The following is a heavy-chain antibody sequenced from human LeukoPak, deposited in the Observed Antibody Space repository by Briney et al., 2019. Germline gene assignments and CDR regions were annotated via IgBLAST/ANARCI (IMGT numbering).Heavy chain of an antibody. J-gene: IGHJ6*02. CDR2: INPNSGAT. D-gene: IGHD1-26*01. V-gene: IGHV1-2*02. CDR1: GYTFTGYY. Sequence: ASVKVSCKASGYTFTGYYMQWVRQAPGQGLEWMGWINPNSGATNYAPKFQGRVVVTRDTSISTAYMELYSLRSDDTAVYYCARVRIGSYYYHYGMDVWGQGTTVTVSS. CDR3: ARVRIGSYYYHYGMDV.